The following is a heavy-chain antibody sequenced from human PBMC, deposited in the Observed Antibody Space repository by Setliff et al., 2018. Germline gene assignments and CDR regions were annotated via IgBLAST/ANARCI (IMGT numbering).Heavy chain of an antibody. Sequence: PSETLSLTCTVSGGSISSYYWSWIRQPPGKGLEWIGYIYYSGSTNYNPSLKSRVAISVDTSKNQFSLKLSSVTAADTAVYYCATNRDGYQNSPGFDFWGQGTLVTVSS. CDR1: GGSISSYY. V-gene: IGHV4-59*01. CDR3: ATNRDGYQNSPGFDF. J-gene: IGHJ4*02. D-gene: IGHD5-12*01. CDR2: IYYSGST.